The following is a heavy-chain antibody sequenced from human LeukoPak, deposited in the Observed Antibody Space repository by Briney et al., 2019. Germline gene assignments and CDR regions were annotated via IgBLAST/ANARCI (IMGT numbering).Heavy chain of an antibody. CDR2: IIPIFGTA. CDR1: GGTFSSYA. CDR3: ARDLREDIVVVVAAV. J-gene: IGHJ4*02. Sequence: GASVKVSCKASGGTFSSYAISWVRQAPGQGLEWMGGIIPIFGTANYAQKFQGRVTITADESTSTAYMELSSLRSEDTAVYYCARDLREDIVVVVAAVGAQETLATVPS. D-gene: IGHD2-15*01. V-gene: IGHV1-69*13.